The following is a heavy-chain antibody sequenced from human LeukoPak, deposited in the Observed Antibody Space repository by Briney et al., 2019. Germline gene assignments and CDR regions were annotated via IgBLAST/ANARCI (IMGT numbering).Heavy chain of an antibody. D-gene: IGHD1-26*01. Sequence: GGSLRLSXAASGFTFSSYGMHWVRQAPGKGLEWVAVVWYDGSNKYYADSVKGRFTISRDNSKNTLYLQMNSLRAEDTAVYYCAKDLSLGAIDYWGQGTLVTVSS. CDR2: VWYDGSNK. CDR3: AKDLSLGAIDY. V-gene: IGHV3-33*06. J-gene: IGHJ4*02. CDR1: GFTFSSYG.